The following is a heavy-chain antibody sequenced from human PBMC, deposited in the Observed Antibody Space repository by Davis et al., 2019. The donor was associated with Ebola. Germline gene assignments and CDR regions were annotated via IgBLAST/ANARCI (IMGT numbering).Heavy chain of an antibody. V-gene: IGHV4-61*01. CDR3: ARGSGSGWNYYYYGMDV. CDR2: IYYSGDT. CDR1: GGSVSSGSYY. D-gene: IGHD6-19*01. J-gene: IGHJ6*02. Sequence: PGGSLRLSCTVSGGSVSSGSYYWSWIRQPPGKGLEWIGYIYYSGDTNYNPSLKSRVTISVDTSKNQFSLKLISVTAADTAVYYCARGSGSGWNYYYYGMDVWGQGTTVTVS.